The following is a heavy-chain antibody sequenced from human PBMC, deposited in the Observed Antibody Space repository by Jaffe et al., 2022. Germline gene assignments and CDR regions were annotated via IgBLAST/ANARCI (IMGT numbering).Heavy chain of an antibody. CDR3: ASRVINPNDAFDI. J-gene: IGHJ3*02. Sequence: QVQLVESGGGVVQPGGSLRLSCAASGFTFSSYGMHWVRQAPGKGLEWVAFIRYDGSNKYYADSVKGRFTISRDNSKNTLYLQMNSLRAEDTAVYYCASRVINPNDAFDIWGQGTMVTVSS. D-gene: IGHD3-10*01. V-gene: IGHV3-30*02. CDR1: GFTFSSYG. CDR2: IRYDGSNK.